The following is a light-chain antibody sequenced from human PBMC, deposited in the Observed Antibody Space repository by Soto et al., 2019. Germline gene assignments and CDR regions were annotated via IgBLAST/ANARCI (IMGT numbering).Light chain of an antibody. V-gene: IGKV1-33*01. Sequence: DIPMSQSPSSLSASVGDRVTITCQASQDISNHLNWYQHKPGKAPKLLIYDASNLETGVPSRFSGSGSWTDFTFTISSLQPEDIATFYCQQYDDLPYTFGQGTNLEIK. CDR2: DAS. CDR3: QQYDDLPYT. CDR1: QDISNH. J-gene: IGKJ2*01.